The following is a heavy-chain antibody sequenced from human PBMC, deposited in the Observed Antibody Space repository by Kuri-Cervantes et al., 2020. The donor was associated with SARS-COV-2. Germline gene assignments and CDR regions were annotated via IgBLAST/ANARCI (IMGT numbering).Heavy chain of an antibody. V-gene: IGHV3-23*01. J-gene: IGHJ5*02. CDR1: GFPFSDYA. D-gene: IGHD2-2*01. CDR2: IGGSGGNT. CDR3: AKAGGIEIPAATNWFDP. Sequence: GESLKISCAVTGFPFSDYAMSWVRQAPGKGLEWVSGIGGSGGNTYYADSVKGRFTSSRDNSKNTLYLQMTSLSAGDTAIYYCAKAGGIEIPAATNWFDPWGQGTLVTVSS.